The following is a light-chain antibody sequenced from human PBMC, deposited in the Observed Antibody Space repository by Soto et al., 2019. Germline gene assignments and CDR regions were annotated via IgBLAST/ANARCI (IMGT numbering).Light chain of an antibody. CDR3: PQYNRSPWT. J-gene: IGKJ1*01. CDR1: QSISNW. CDR2: YAS. V-gene: IGKV1-5*01. Sequence: DIQMTQSPSTLSASVGDRVTITCRASQSISNWLAWYQQKPGKAPKLLIYYASSLASGVPTRFSGSGSGTEYPLTIQSLQPVGFATYYCPQYNRSPWTFGQGTKVEIK.